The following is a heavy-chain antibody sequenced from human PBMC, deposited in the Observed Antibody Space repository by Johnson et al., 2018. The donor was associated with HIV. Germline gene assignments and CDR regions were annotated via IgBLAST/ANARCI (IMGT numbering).Heavy chain of an antibody. J-gene: IGHJ3*02. CDR3: ARDRGYWDAFDI. CDR1: GFTFDDYA. Sequence: LVESGGGLVQPGRSLRLSCAASGFTFDDYAMHWVRQAPGKGLEWVSGISWNSGSIGYADSVKGRLTISRDNAKNSLYLQVNSLRAEDTAVYYCARDRGYWDAFDIWGQGTMVTVSS. V-gene: IGHV3-9*01. CDR2: ISWNSGSI. D-gene: IGHD3-22*01.